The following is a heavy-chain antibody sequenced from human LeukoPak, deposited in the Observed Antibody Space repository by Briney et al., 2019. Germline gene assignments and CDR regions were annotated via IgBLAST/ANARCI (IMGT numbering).Heavy chain of an antibody. D-gene: IGHD4-17*01. CDR2: IYHSGST. Sequence: SDTLSLTCGVSGGSISNSNWWSWVRQPPGKGLEWIGEIYHSGSTNCNPSLKSRVTISVDKSKNQFSLKLTSVTAADTAVYYCARVPVTTGAFDIWGHGTMVTVSS. CDR3: ARVPVTTGAFDI. V-gene: IGHV4-4*02. J-gene: IGHJ3*02. CDR1: GGSISNSNW.